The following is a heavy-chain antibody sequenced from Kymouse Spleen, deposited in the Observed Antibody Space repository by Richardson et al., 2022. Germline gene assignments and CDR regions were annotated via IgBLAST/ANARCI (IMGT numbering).Heavy chain of an antibody. J-gene: IGHJ5*02. CDR3: ARDQGAARPDWFDP. D-gene: IGHD6-6*01. CDR2: INAGNGNT. V-gene: IGHV1-3*01. CDR1: GYTFTSYA. Sequence: QVQLVQSGAEVKKPGASVKVSCKASGYTFTSYAMHWVRQAPGQRLEWMGWINAGNGNTKYSQKFQGRVTITRDTSASTAYMELSSLRSEDTAVYYCARDQGAARPDWFDPWGQGTLVTVSS.